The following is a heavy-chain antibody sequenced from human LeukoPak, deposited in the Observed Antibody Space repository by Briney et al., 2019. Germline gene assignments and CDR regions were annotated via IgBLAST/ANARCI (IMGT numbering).Heavy chain of an antibody. Sequence: GASVEVSCKASGYTFTSCDINWVRQATGQGLEWMGWMNPNSGNTGYAQKFQGRVTITRNTSISTAYMELSSLRSEDTAVYYCARVKYYYDSSGYYYGYFDYWGQGTLVTVSS. D-gene: IGHD3-22*01. CDR1: GYTFTSCD. CDR3: ARVKYYYDSSGYYYGYFDY. J-gene: IGHJ4*02. V-gene: IGHV1-8*01. CDR2: MNPNSGNT.